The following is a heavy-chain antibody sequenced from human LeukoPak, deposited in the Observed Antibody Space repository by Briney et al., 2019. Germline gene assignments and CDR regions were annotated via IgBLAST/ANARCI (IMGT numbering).Heavy chain of an antibody. Sequence: SVKVSCKASGGTFSSYAISWVRQAPGQGLEWMGGIIPIFGTADYAQKFQGRVTITADESTSTAYMELSSLRSEDTAVYYCARGPYYYDSSGSFDYWGQGTLVTVSS. J-gene: IGHJ4*02. CDR2: IIPIFGTA. V-gene: IGHV1-69*13. CDR1: GGTFSSYA. CDR3: ARGPYYYDSSGSFDY. D-gene: IGHD3-22*01.